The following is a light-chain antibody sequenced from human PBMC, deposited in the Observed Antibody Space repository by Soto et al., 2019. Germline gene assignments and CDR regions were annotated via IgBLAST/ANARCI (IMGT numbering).Light chain of an antibody. CDR1: QSVSSNY. CDR3: QQYNTSPRT. CDR2: GAS. V-gene: IGKV3-20*01. J-gene: IGKJ1*01. Sequence: EIVLTQSPGTLSLSPGERATLSCRASQSVSSNYLAWYQQKRGQAPRLLIYGASSRATGIPTRFSGSGSGTDFPLTISRLEPEDFAVYYWQQYNTSPRTFGQGTKVEI.